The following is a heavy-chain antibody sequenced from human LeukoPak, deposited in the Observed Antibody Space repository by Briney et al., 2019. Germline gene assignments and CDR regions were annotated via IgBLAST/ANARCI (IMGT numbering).Heavy chain of an antibody. V-gene: IGHV3-9*01. CDR2: ISWNSGTI. CDR3: AKDIAPAVFYYMDV. J-gene: IGHJ6*03. CDR1: GFRFDGYA. Sequence: GGSLRLSCAASGFRFDGYAMHWVRQAPGKGLEWVAGISWNSGTIAYADSVKGRFTISRDDAKNSLYLQMNSLRAEDTALYYCAKDIAPAVFYYMDVWGKGTTVIVSS.